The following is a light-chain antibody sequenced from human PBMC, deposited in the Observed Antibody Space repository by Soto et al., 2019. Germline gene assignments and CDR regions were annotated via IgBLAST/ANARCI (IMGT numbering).Light chain of an antibody. CDR2: GAS. CDR1: QTVTGA. V-gene: IGKV3-15*01. Sequence: EILMTQSPATLSVSPGERATLSCRASQTVTGALAWYQQKPGQAPRLLIYGASTRATGIPDRFSGSGSGTEFTLTISSLQSEDFAVYYCQQYNAWPPYTFGQGTNVEI. CDR3: QQYNAWPPYT. J-gene: IGKJ2*01.